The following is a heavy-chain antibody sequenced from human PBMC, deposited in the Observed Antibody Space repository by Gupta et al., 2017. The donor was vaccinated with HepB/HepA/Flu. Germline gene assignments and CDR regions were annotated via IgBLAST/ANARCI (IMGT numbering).Heavy chain of an antibody. Sequence: EVQLVESGGGLVQPGRSLRLSCAASGFTFDDYAMHWVRQAPGKGLEWVSGISWNSGSIGYADSVKGRFTISRDNAKNSLYLQMNSLRAEDTALYYCAKAHYGSGRGWFDPWGQGTLVTGSS. J-gene: IGHJ5*02. CDR1: GFTFDDYA. V-gene: IGHV3-9*01. D-gene: IGHD3-10*01. CDR2: ISWNSGSI. CDR3: AKAHYGSGRGWFDP.